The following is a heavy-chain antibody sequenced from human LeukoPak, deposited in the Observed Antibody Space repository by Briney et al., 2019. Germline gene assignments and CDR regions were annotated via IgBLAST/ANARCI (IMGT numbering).Heavy chain of an antibody. V-gene: IGHV6-1*01. CDR3: ARGFALGF. J-gene: IGHJ3*01. CDR1: GDTVSSNSAA. CDR2: TYYRSKWYY. Sequence: SQTLSLTCDISGDTVSSNSAAWNWIRQSPSRGLEWLGRTYYRSKWYYDYAVSVKSRITISPDTSKNQLSLQLHSVTADDTAVYYCARGFALGFWGQGTMVTVSS.